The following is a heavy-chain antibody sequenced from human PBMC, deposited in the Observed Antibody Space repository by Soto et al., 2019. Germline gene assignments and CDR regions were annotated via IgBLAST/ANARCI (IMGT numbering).Heavy chain of an antibody. J-gene: IGHJ6*02. CDR3: ARDYYGSGRYYYYGMDV. V-gene: IGHV3-30-3*01. CDR2: ISYDGSNK. CDR1: GFTFSSYA. D-gene: IGHD3-10*01. Sequence: GGSLRLSCAASGFTFSSYAMHWVRQAPGKGLEWVAVISYDGSNKYYADSVKGRFTISRDNSKNTLYLQMNSLRAEGTAVYYCARDYYGSGRYYYYGMDVWGQGTTVTVSS.